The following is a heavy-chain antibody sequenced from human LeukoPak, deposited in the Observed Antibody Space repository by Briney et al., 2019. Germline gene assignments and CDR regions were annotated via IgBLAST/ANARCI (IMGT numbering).Heavy chain of an antibody. CDR3: ARHFRLDV. V-gene: IGHV4-59*08. CDR2: IYYSGST. CDR1: AGSISDYY. J-gene: IGHJ6*02. D-gene: IGHD3-10*01. Sequence: SETLSLTCTVFAGSISDYYWNWIRQPPGKGLEWIGYIYYSGSTNYNPSLKSRVTISVDTSKDQFSLKLSSVTAADTAVYYCARHFRLDVWGQGTTVTVSS.